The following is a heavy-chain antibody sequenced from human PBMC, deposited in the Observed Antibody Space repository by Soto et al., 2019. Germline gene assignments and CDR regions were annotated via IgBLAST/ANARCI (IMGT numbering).Heavy chain of an antibody. J-gene: IGHJ4*02. CDR1: GFTFSEYA. CDR2: ISSSGGTT. V-gene: IGHV3-23*01. Sequence: PGGSLRLSCAASGFTFSEYAMSWVRQAPGKGLEWVSSISSSGGTTSYTDSVKGRFTISRDNSKNTLFLQMNGLRAEDTAIYYCTKEPKKSFSHDYWGLGTLVTVSS. CDR3: TKEPKKSFSHDY.